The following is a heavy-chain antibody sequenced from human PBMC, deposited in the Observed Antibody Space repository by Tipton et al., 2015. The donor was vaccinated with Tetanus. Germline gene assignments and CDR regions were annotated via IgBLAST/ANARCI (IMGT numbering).Heavy chain of an antibody. J-gene: IGHJ4*01. CDR3: ARGITDGYNRRFDY. Sequence: TLSLTCTVSRGPISSYYWSWIRQPAGKGLEWIGHISNGNPDYSPSLKSRVTLSVDTSKNQFYLELRSETAADTGVYYCARGITDGYNRRFDYWGRGILVAVSS. CDR1: RGPISSYY. V-gene: IGHV4-4*07. D-gene: IGHD5-24*01. CDR2: ISNGNP.